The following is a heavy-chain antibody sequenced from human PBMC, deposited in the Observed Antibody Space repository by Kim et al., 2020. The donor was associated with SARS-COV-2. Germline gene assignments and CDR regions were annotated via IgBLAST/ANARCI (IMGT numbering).Heavy chain of an antibody. CDR1: GYSFTIYW. CDR3: ARHLNYYDSSGYYISPTIKNDAFDI. V-gene: IGHV5-10-1*01. D-gene: IGHD3-22*01. Sequence: GESLKISCKGSGYSFTIYWISWVRQMPGKGLEWMGRIDPSDSYTNYSPSFQGHVTISADKSISTAYLQWSSLKASDTAMYYCARHLNYYDSSGYYISPTIKNDAFDIWGQGTMVTVSS. CDR2: IDPSDSYT. J-gene: IGHJ3*02.